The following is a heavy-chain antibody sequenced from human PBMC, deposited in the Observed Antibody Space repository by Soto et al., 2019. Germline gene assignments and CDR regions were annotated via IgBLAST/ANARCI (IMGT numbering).Heavy chain of an antibody. Sequence: PSETLSLTCAVYGGSFSGYYWSWIRQPPGKGLEWIGEINHSGSTNYNPSLKSRVTISVDTSKNQFSLKLSSVTAADTAVYYCARGASGRPVAGTLDFDYWGQGTLVTVSS. D-gene: IGHD6-19*01. J-gene: IGHJ4*02. CDR2: INHSGST. V-gene: IGHV4-34*01. CDR1: GGSFSGYY. CDR3: ARGASGRPVAGTLDFDY.